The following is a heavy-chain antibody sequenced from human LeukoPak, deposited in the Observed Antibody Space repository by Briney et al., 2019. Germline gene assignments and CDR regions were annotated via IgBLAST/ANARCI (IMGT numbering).Heavy chain of an antibody. J-gene: IGHJ3*02. V-gene: IGHV1-2*02. CDR1: GYTFTAHY. D-gene: IGHD3-22*01. CDR2: INPNSGGT. CDR3: ARDYYDNSGFGAFDI. Sequence: ASVKVSCKASGYTFTAHYMHWVRQAPGQRLEWMGWINPNSGGTKYAQNFQGRVTMTRDTSIRTVYMELSRLRSDDTAVYYCARDYYDNSGFGAFDIWGQGTMVTVSS.